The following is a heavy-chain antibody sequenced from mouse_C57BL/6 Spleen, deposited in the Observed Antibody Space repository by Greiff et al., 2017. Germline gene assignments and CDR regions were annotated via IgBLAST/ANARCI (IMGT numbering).Heavy chain of an antibody. J-gene: IGHJ4*01. CDR3: ARSSVYDGYYYAMDY. Sequence: LQQPGAELVKPGASVKLSCKASGYTFTSYWMHWVKQRPGQGLEWIGMIHPNSGSTNYNEKFKSKATLTVDKSSSTAYMQLSSLTSEDSAVYYCARSSVYDGYYYAMDYWGQGTSVTVSS. CDR2: IHPNSGST. D-gene: IGHD2-3*01. V-gene: IGHV1-64*01. CDR1: GYTFTSYW.